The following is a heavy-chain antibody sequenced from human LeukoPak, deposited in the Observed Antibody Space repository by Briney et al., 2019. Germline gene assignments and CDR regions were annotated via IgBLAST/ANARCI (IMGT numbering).Heavy chain of an antibody. CDR3: ARGIYDSSGYYTIDY. D-gene: IGHD3-22*01. V-gene: IGHV3-33*01. CDR2: IWYDGSNK. Sequence: GGSLRLSCAASGFTFSSYGMHWVRQAPGKGLEWVAVIWYDGSNKYYADSVKGRFTISRDNSKNTLYLQMNNLRAEDTAVYYCARGIYDSSGYYTIDYWGQGTLVTVSS. J-gene: IGHJ4*02. CDR1: GFTFSSYG.